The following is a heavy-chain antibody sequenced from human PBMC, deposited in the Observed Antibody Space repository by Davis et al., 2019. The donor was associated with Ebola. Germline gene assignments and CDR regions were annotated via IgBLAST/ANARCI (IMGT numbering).Heavy chain of an antibody. Sequence: FTFSRDNAKNTLYLQMNSLTVEDTAVYYCAKNPHAVVAGDPHDAFDVWGQGTVVTVSS. D-gene: IGHD2-15*01. CDR3: AKNPHAVVAGDPHDAFDV. V-gene: IGHV3-74*01. J-gene: IGHJ3*01.